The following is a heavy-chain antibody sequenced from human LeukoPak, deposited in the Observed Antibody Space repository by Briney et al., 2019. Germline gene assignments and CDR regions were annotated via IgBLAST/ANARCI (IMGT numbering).Heavy chain of an antibody. Sequence: ASVKVSCKASGYTFTGYYMHWVRQAPGQGLEWMGWINPNSGGTNYAQKFQGRVTMTRDTSISTAYMELSRLRSDTTAVYYCARERYYGSGSVYNRIDYWGQGTLVTVSS. V-gene: IGHV1-2*02. CDR3: ARERYYGSGSVYNRIDY. J-gene: IGHJ4*02. CDR1: GYTFTGYY. CDR2: INPNSGGT. D-gene: IGHD3-10*01.